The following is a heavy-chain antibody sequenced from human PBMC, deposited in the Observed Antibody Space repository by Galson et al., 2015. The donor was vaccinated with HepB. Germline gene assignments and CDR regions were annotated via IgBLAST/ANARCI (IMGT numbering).Heavy chain of an antibody. CDR1: GFTFGDYA. V-gene: IGHV3-49*03. J-gene: IGHJ6*02. CDR3: TGGFWSVDYYGMDV. Sequence: SLRLSCAASGFTFGDYAMSWFRQAPGKGLEWVGFIRSKAYGGTAEYAASVKGRFTISRDDSKSIAYLQMNSLKTEDTAVYYCTGGFWSVDYYGMDVWGQGTPVTVSS. D-gene: IGHD3-3*01. CDR2: IRSKAYGGTA.